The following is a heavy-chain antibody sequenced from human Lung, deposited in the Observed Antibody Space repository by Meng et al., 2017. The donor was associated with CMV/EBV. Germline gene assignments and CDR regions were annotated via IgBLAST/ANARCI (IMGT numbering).Heavy chain of an antibody. D-gene: IGHD2-2*01. CDR3: AKGNAEYCSGARCYAFDY. V-gene: IGHV3-23*01. CDR2: VTGGGGST. J-gene: IGHJ4*02. CDR1: GFTFSSYA. Sequence: GGPLRLXXAASGFTFSSYAMTWVRQAPGKGLEWVSVVTGGGGSTYYADSVKGRFTISRDNSENALYLQMNSLRVEDTAIYYCAKGNAEYCSGARCYAFDYWGQGTXVTVAS.